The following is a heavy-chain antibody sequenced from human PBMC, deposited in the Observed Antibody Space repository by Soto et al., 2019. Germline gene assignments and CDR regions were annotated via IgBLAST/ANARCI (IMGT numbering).Heavy chain of an antibody. CDR1: GGAISTYY. J-gene: IGHJ5*02. D-gene: IGHD3-3*01. Sequence: QVHLQESGPGLVKPSETLSLTCTVSGGAISTYYWTWIRQPAGKGLEWIGRIYSSRSTKYNPSLQSRVTMSLDTSNTQFSLRLTSVTAADTAVYYSARGQRFPDWFDPWGQGTLVTVSS. CDR2: IYSSRST. CDR3: ARGQRFPDWFDP. V-gene: IGHV4-4*07.